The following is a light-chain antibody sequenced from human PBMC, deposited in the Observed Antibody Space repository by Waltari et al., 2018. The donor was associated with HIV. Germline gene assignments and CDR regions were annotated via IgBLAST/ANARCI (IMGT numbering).Light chain of an antibody. Sequence: DIQMTQSPSYVSASVGDRVTITCRTSQAISTNLNWYQHNPGKAPKLLIYAASSLQSGVPWRFSGGGSGTDFTLTITSLQPEDFTKYYCQHSRTFGQGTKVE. V-gene: IGKV1-39*01. CDR1: QAISTN. CDR3: QHSRT. CDR2: AAS. J-gene: IGKJ1*01.